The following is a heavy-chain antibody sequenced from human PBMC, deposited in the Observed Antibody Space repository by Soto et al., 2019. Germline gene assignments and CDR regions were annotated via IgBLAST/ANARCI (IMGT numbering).Heavy chain of an antibody. J-gene: IGHJ4*02. D-gene: IGHD3-22*01. CDR1: GFTFTSSA. CDR2: IVVGSGNT. Sequence: SVKVSCKASGFTFTSSAVQWVRQARGQRLEWIGWIVVGSGNTNYAQKFQERVTITRDMSTSTAYMELSSLRSEDTAVYYCAAHPITYYYDSSGYFPLDYWGQGTLVTVSS. CDR3: AAHPITYYYDSSGYFPLDY. V-gene: IGHV1-58*01.